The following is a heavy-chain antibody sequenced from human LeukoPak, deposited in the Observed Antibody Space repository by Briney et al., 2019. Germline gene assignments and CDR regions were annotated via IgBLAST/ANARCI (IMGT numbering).Heavy chain of an antibody. CDR1: GFTFSSYA. Sequence: PGGSLRLSCAASGFTFSSYAMSWVRQAPGKGLEWVSAISGSGGSTYYADSVKGRFTISRDNSKNTLYLQMNSLRAEDTAVYYCARASQRGVDFDYWGQGTPVTVSA. J-gene: IGHJ4*02. CDR2: ISGSGGST. CDR3: ARASQRGVDFDY. V-gene: IGHV3-23*01. D-gene: IGHD2-15*01.